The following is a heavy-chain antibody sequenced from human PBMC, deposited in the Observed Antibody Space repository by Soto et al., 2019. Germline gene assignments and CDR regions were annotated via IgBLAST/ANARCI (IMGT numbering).Heavy chain of an antibody. V-gene: IGHV3-33*01. J-gene: IGHJ4*02. D-gene: IGHD3-10*01. CDR3: ARDRQMVRAVTNYFDY. CDR1: GFTFSHYG. Sequence: GSLRLSCAASGFTFSHYGMHWVRQAPGKGLEWVAVIWYDGSNKYYADSVKGRFTISRDNSKNSLYLQMDSLRAEDTAVYYCARDRQMVRAVTNYFDYWGQGTMVTVS. CDR2: IWYDGSNK.